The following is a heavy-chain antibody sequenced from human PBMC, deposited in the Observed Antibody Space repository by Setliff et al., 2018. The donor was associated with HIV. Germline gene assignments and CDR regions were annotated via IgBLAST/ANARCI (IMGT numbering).Heavy chain of an antibody. D-gene: IGHD3-16*01. V-gene: IGHV4-39*01. Sequence: SETLSLTCSVSGDSISNSAYFWGWIRQPSGKGLEYIGSIYYNGDTYYNPSLKSRVTISVDTSNNQFSLKLRSVTAADTAVYYCAKRTFGSGRFDPWGQGTLVTVSS. CDR2: IYYNGDT. CDR3: AKRTFGSGRFDP. CDR1: GDSISNSAYF. J-gene: IGHJ5*02.